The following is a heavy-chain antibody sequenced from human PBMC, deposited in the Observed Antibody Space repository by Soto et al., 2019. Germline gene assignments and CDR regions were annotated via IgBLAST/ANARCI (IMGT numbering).Heavy chain of an antibody. CDR3: AILSN. Sequence: PGGSLRLFCAASGFTVSSNYMNWVRQAPGKGLEWVSIIYSDGTTSYADSVKGRFTISRDNFKNTLHLQMNSLRAEDTAVYYCAILSNWGQGTLVTVSS. J-gene: IGHJ4*02. CDR2: IYSDGTT. V-gene: IGHV3-53*01. CDR1: GFTVSSNY. D-gene: IGHD6-6*01.